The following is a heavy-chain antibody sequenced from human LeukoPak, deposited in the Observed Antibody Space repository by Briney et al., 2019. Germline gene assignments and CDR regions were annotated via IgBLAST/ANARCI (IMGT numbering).Heavy chain of an antibody. J-gene: IGHJ4*02. D-gene: IGHD1-26*01. V-gene: IGHV4-4*07. CDR2: IYTSGST. CDR1: GGSISSYY. CDR3: ARGPPGADTQDFDY. Sequence: PSETLSLTCTVSGGSISSYYWSWIRQPAGKGLEWIGRIYTSGSTNYNPSLRSRVTMSVDTSKNQFSLKLSSVTAADTAVYYRARGPPGADTQDFDYWGQGTLVTVSS.